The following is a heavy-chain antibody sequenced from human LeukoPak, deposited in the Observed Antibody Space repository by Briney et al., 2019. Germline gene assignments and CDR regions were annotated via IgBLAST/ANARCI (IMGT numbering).Heavy chain of an antibody. V-gene: IGHV3-23*01. D-gene: IGHD3-10*01. J-gene: IGHJ5*02. Sequence: GGSLRLSCAASGFTFSSYAMSWSRQAPGKWLEWVSGISVFGGNTFYPVSVRGRFTISRDNSKNPLSLQMNSLRAEDSALYYCAKDQEGSGAYPHFHPWGQGTLVSVSS. CDR2: ISVFGGNT. CDR3: AKDQEGSGAYPHFHP. CDR1: GFTFSSYA.